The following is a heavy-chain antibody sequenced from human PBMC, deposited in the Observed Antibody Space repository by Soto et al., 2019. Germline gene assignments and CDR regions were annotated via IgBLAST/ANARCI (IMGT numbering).Heavy chain of an antibody. D-gene: IGHD3-10*01. Sequence: PGGSLRLSCVASGFTFRSFWMSWVRQAPGKGLEWVANIKQDGSETHYVDSVKGRFTISRDNARNSLYLQMRNLRVEDTAVYYCTRGARLVWFGWGQGTLVTVSS. CDR2: IKQDGSET. V-gene: IGHV3-7*01. J-gene: IGHJ4*02. CDR1: GFTFRSFW. CDR3: TRGARLVWFG.